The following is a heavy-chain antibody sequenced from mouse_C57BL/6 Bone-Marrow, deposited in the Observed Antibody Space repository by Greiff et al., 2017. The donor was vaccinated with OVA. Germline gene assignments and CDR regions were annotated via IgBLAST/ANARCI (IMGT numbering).Heavy chain of an antibody. CDR2: ISPGDGAT. CDR3: ARGYF. CDR1: GYAFSSYW. V-gene: IGHV1-80*01. Sequence: VKLLESGAELVKPGASVEISCKASGYAFSSYWMHWVKQRPGQGLEWIGQISPGDGATTYNGKFKGKATLTADKSSSTAYMQLSSLTSEDSAVYFCARGYFWGQGTTLTVSS. J-gene: IGHJ2*01.